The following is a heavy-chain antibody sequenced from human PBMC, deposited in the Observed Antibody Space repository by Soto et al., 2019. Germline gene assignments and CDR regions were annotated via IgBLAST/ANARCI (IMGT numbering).Heavy chain of an antibody. J-gene: IGHJ6*02. CDR2: ISPYTGNT. CDR3: VMVNNYVTPTPQDV. Sequence: QVQLVQSGDEVKKPGASVKVSRKASGYIFVNYGIAWVRQAPGQGLVWMGWISPYTGNTHSATKVQGRLTMTTDTSTSTAYMALGTLTSHDTAVYYCVMVNNYVTPTPQDVWAQGTTVTVSS. V-gene: IGHV1-18*01. CDR1: GYIFVNYG. D-gene: IGHD3-16*01.